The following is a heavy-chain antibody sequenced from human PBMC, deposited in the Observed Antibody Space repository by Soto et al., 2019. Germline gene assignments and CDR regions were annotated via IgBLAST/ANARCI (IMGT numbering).Heavy chain of an antibody. Sequence: EVQLVESGGGLVKPGGSLRLSCAASGLTFSSYSMNWVRQAPGKGLEWVSSISSSSSYIYYADSVKGRFTISRDNAKNSLYLQMNSLRAEDTAVYYCARDLPFLEWLPGDYYYMEVWGKGTTVTVSS. D-gene: IGHD3-3*02. CDR2: ISSSSSYI. V-gene: IGHV3-21*01. CDR1: GLTFSSYS. CDR3: ARDLPFLEWLPGDYYYMEV. J-gene: IGHJ6*03.